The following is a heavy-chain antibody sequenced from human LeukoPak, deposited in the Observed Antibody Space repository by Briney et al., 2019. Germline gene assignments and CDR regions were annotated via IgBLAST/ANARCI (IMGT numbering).Heavy chain of an antibody. J-gene: IGHJ6*02. CDR2: ISSSSSYI. V-gene: IGHV3-21*01. D-gene: IGHD1-26*01. CDR1: GFTFSSYS. CDR3: ARDLEGTGAYYYYGMDV. Sequence: GGSLRLSCAASGFTFSSYSMNWVRQAPGKGLEWVSSISSSSSYIYYADSVKGRFIISRDNAKNSPYLQMNSLRAEDTAVYYCARDLEGTGAYYYYGMDVWGQGTTVTVSS.